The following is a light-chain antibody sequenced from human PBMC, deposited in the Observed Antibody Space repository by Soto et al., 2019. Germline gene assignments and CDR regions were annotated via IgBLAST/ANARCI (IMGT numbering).Light chain of an antibody. CDR2: GAS. J-gene: IGKJ2*01. Sequence: DTQMTQSPSSLSASVGDRVTVTCRASQSIASYLTWYQQKPGRAPKLLIYGASNLQSGVPSRFSGSVSGTAFTLTISSLQPEDVATYDCQQTYSTPRTFGQGTKLEIK. CDR1: QSIASY. V-gene: IGKV1-39*01. CDR3: QQTYSTPRT.